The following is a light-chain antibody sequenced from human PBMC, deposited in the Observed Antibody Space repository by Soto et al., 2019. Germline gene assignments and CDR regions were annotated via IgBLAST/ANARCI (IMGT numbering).Light chain of an antibody. J-gene: IGKJ1*01. CDR2: DAS. Sequence: DMEMTQSPCALSASVGDRVTITCGASQSISSWLAWYRQKPGKAPKLLIYDASSLESGVPSRFSGSGYGTEFTLTISSLQPDDYATYYCQQYHDFWTVVQGTKVDSK. CDR1: QSISSW. V-gene: IGKV1-5*01. CDR3: QQYHDFWT.